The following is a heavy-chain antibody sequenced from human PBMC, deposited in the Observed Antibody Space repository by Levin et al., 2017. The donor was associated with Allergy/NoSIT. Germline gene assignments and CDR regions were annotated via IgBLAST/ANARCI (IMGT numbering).Heavy chain of an antibody. J-gene: IGHJ5*01. D-gene: IGHD2-8*02. CDR1: GYSFSDYY. CDR2: INPNSGGT. Sequence: GESLKISCKASGYSFSDYYIHWVRQAPGQGLEWMGRINPNSGGTNYAQTFQGRVTMTRDTSTCSAYMELSRLTSDDTAVYYCARDKSYRDTGGSYDSWGQGTLVNVCS. CDR3: ARDKSYRDTGGSYDS. V-gene: IGHV1-2*02.